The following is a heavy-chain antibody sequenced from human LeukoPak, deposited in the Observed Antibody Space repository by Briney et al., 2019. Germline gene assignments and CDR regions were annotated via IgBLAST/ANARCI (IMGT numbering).Heavy chain of an antibody. CDR3: AKSESQYYYDSSGYCLT. J-gene: IGHJ5*02. CDR1: GFTFSSYA. D-gene: IGHD3-22*01. CDR2: ISGSGGST. V-gene: IGHV3-23*01. Sequence: HPGGSLRLSCAASGFTFSSYAMSWVRQAPGKGPEWVSAISGSGGSTYYADSVKGRFTISRDNSKNTLYLQMNSLRAEDTAVYYCAKSESQYYYDSSGYCLTWGQGTLVTVSS.